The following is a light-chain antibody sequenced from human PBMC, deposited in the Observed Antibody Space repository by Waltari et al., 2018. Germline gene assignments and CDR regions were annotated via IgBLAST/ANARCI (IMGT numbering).Light chain of an antibody. CDR1: SSDVGGHNH. V-gene: IGLV2-14*03. CDR3: NSFTYTASWV. Sequence: QSALTQPASVSGSPGESITISCTGTSSDVGGHNHVPWYQHHPGKAPKLIIHDFNKRPSGVSNRFSGSKSDTTASLNISGLQAEDEADYYCNSFTYTASWVFGGGTKLTVL. J-gene: IGLJ3*02. CDR2: DFN.